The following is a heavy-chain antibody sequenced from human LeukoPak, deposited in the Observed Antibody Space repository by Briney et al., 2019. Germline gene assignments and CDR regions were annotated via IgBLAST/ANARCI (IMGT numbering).Heavy chain of an antibody. CDR3: AKAAAYYDFWSGYSARDYYYYMDV. CDR2: ISGSGGDT. D-gene: IGHD3-3*01. Sequence: GGSLRLSCAASGFTFGSYAMSWVRQAPGKGLEWVSAISGSGGDTYYADSVKGRFTISRDNSKNTLYLQVNSLRAEDTAVYYCAKAAAYYDFWSGYSARDYYYYMDVWGKGTTVTVS. J-gene: IGHJ6*03. V-gene: IGHV3-23*01. CDR1: GFTFGSYA.